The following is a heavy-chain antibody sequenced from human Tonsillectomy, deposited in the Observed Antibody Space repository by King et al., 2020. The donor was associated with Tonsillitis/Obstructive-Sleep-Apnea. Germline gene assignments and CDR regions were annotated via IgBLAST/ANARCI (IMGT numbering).Heavy chain of an antibody. Sequence: GQLVQSGGGLVQPGGSLRLSCAASGFTFSSYWIHWVRQVPGKGLVWVSRINSDGNITTYPDSVKGRFSISRDTAKNTLFLQMSSLRAGDPAIYYCARELRQRGFDYWGQGALLTVSS. J-gene: IGHJ4*02. CDR1: GFTFSSYW. D-gene: IGHD1-1*01. V-gene: IGHV3-74*01. CDR2: INSDGNIT. CDR3: ARELRQRGFDY.